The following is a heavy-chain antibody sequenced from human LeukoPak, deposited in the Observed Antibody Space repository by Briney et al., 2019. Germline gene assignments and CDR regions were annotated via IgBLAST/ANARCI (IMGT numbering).Heavy chain of an antibody. CDR2: ISSSSSYI. CDR3: ARVTTTYYYGSGPDASDI. D-gene: IGHD3-10*01. Sequence: GGSLRLSCAASGFTFSSYSMNWVRQAPGKGLEWVSSISSSSSYIYYADSVKGRFTISRDNAKNSLYLQMNSLRAEDTAVYYCARVTTTYYYGSGPDASDIWGQGTMVTVSS. V-gene: IGHV3-21*01. CDR1: GFTFSSYS. J-gene: IGHJ3*02.